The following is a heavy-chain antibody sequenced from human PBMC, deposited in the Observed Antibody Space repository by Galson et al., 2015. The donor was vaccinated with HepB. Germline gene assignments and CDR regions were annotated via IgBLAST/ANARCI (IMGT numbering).Heavy chain of an antibody. CDR1: GFRFSRYG. D-gene: IGHD3-16*01. J-gene: IGHJ6*03. Sequence: SLRLSCAASGFRFSRYGMDWVRQAPGQGLEWVAVISYDGSHQYYGDSVKGRFTISRDNSKSTLFLQMNSLRAEDTAVYYCAKDASRLALYYYSYMDAWGKGTRVTVSS. CDR2: ISYDGSHQ. V-gene: IGHV3-30*18. CDR3: AKDASRLALYYYSYMDA.